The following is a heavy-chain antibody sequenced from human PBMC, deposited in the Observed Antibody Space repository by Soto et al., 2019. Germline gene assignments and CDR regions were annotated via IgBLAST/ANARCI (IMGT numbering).Heavy chain of an antibody. CDR3: ARDWVAGYYYYYGMDV. CDR2: IIPICGST. CDR1: GGTFSSYA. V-gene: IGHV1-46*01. J-gene: IGHJ6*02. Sequence: GASVKVSCKASGGTFSSYAISWVRQAPGQGLEWMGMIIPICGSTSYAQKFQGRVTMTRDTSTSTVYMELSSLRSEDTAVYYCARDWVAGYYYYYGMDVWGQGTTVTVSS. D-gene: IGHD6-19*01.